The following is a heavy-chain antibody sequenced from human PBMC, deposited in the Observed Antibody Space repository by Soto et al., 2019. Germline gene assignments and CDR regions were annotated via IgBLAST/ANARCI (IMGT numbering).Heavy chain of an antibody. CDR2: ISYDGSNK. CDR1: GFTFSSYG. V-gene: IGHV3-30*03. CDR3: ARDSAYAFDI. J-gene: IGHJ3*02. Sequence: GGSLRLSCAASGFTFSSYGMHWVRQAPGKGLEWVAVISYDGSNKYYADSVKGRFTISRDNSKNTLYLQMNSLRDDDTAVYYCARDSAYAFDIWGQGTMVTVSS.